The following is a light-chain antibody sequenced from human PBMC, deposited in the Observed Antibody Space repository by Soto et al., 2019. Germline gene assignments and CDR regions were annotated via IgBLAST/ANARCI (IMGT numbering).Light chain of an antibody. CDR1: QSVNNNY. Sequence: EIVLTQSPGTLSLSPGEGATLSCRASQSVNNNYLAWYQRKPGQAPRLLIYGASNRATGIPERFSGSGSGTDFTLTISRLEPEDFAVYYCQQYGRSPWTFGQGTKVEF. V-gene: IGKV3-20*01. J-gene: IGKJ1*01. CDR2: GAS. CDR3: QQYGRSPWT.